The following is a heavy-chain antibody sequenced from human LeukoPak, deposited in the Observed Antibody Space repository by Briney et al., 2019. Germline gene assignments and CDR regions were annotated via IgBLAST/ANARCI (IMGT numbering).Heavy chain of an antibody. CDR1: GFTFSSYE. D-gene: IGHD3-10*01. Sequence: GGSLRLSCAASGFTFSSYEMNWVRQAPGKGLEWVSYISSSGSTIYYADSVKGRFTISRDNAKNSLYLQMNSLRAEDTAVYYCARDTVRGSGSYPRPEYYMDVWGKGTTVTVSS. CDR2: ISSSGSTI. V-gene: IGHV3-48*03. J-gene: IGHJ6*03. CDR3: ARDTVRGSGSYPRPEYYMDV.